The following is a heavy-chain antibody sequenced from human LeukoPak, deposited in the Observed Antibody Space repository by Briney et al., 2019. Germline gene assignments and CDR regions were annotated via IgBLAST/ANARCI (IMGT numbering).Heavy chain of an antibody. V-gene: IGHV4-59*01. CDR1: GGSISDYY. Sequence: PSETLSLTCTVSGGSISDYYWSWIRQSPVRGLEWIGYLYHSGNTNYNPSLKSRLTISRDMAKNQFFLKLSSVTSADTAVYYCARGEYEDLVDNWGQGTLVTVSS. D-gene: IGHD1-26*01. CDR3: ARGEYEDLVDN. J-gene: IGHJ4*02. CDR2: LYHSGNT.